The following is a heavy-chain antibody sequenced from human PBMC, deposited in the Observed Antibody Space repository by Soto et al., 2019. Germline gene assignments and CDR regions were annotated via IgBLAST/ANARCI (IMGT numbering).Heavy chain of an antibody. D-gene: IGHD3-3*01. Sequence: PSQTLPLTCTVSGGYISSGGYYLRWIRQHPGKGLEWIGYIYYSGSTYYNPSLKSRVTISVDTSKNQFSLKLSSVTAADTAVYYCARNDFWSGLGPSGMDVWGQGTTVTVSS. CDR1: GGYISSGGYY. CDR3: ARNDFWSGLGPSGMDV. CDR2: IYYSGST. J-gene: IGHJ6*02. V-gene: IGHV4-31*03.